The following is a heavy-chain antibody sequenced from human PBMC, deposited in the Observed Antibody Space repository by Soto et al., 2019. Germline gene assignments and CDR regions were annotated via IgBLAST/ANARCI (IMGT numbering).Heavy chain of an antibody. CDR3: AHRSAFQPTFDPFDY. CDR1: GYTFTSYY. CDR2: INPSGGST. D-gene: IGHD3-9*01. Sequence: ASVKVSCXASGYTFTSYYRHWVRQAPGQGLEWMGIINPSGGSTSYAQKLQGRVTMTRDTSTSTAYMELSSLRSEDTATYYCAHRSAFQPTFDPFDYWGQGTLVTVSS. V-gene: IGHV1-46*01. J-gene: IGHJ4*02.